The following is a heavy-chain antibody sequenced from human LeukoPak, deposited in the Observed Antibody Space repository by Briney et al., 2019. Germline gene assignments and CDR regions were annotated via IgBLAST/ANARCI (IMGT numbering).Heavy chain of an antibody. CDR2: IRYDGSNK. CDR3: ARVPRGGDRFDP. J-gene: IGHJ5*02. CDR1: GFTFSSYG. Sequence: PGGSLRLSCAASGFTFSSYGMHWVRQAPGKGLEWVTFIRYDGSNKYYADSVKGRFTISRDNSKNTLYLHVNSLRPEDTAVYYCARVPRGGDRFDPWGQGTLVTVSS. V-gene: IGHV3-30*02. D-gene: IGHD3-16*01.